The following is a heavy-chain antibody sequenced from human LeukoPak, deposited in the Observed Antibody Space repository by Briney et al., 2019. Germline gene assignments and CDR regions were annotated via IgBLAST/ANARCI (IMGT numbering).Heavy chain of an antibody. CDR3: ALHSEVGVVNDY. Sequence: SGPTLVNPTQTLTLTCTFSGFSLSTSGVGVGWIRQPPGKALEWLALIYWDDDKRYSPSLKSRLTITKDTSKNQVVLTMTNMDPVDTTTYYCALHSEVGVVNDYWGQGTLVTVSS. J-gene: IGHJ4*02. CDR1: GFSLSTSGVG. D-gene: IGHD3-3*01. CDR2: IYWDDDK. V-gene: IGHV2-5*02.